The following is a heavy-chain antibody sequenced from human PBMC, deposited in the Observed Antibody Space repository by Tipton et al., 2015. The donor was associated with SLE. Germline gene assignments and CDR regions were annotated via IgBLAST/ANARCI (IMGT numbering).Heavy chain of an antibody. Sequence: QSGPEVKKPGASVKVSCKASGYTFTSYGISWVRQAPGQGLEWMGRINPNSGGTNYAQKFQGRVTMTRDTSISTAYMELSRLRSDDTAVYYCARDIVVVVAAPGYWGQGTLVTVSS. CDR3: ARDIVVVVAAPGY. D-gene: IGHD2-15*01. J-gene: IGHJ4*02. CDR1: GYTFTSYG. V-gene: IGHV1-2*06. CDR2: INPNSGGT.